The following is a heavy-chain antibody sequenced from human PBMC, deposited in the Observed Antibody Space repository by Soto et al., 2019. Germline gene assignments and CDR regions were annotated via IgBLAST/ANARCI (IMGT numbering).Heavy chain of an antibody. J-gene: IGHJ4*02. Sequence: GGSLRLSGAASGFTFSYYSMNWVRQAPWKGLEWVSAISASDITTYYADSVQGRFAISRDNSKNTLYLQLNSLRTDDTAVYYCATAHDVRLGDLSSFDYWGQGTLVTVSS. CDR3: ATAHDVRLGDLSSFDY. D-gene: IGHD3-16*02. CDR2: ISASDITT. V-gene: IGHV3-23*01. CDR1: GFTFSYYS.